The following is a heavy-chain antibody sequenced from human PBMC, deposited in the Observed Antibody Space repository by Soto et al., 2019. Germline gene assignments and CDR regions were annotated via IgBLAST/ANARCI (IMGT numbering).Heavy chain of an antibody. CDR2: IDWDDDK. CDR3: ARHNYADDYYYYYGMDV. CDR1: GFSLSTSGMC. V-gene: IGHV2-70*01. D-gene: IGHD4-4*01. J-gene: IGHJ6*02. Sequence: SGPTLVNPTQTLTLTCTFSGFSLSTSGMCVSWIRQPPGKALEWLALIDWDDDKYYSTSLKTRLTISKDTSKNQVVLTMTNMDPVDTATYYCARHNYADDYYYYYGMDVWGQGTTVTVSS.